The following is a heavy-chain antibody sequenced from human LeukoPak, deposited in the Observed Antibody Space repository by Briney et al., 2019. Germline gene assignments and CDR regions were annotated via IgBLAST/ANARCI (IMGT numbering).Heavy chain of an antibody. D-gene: IGHD1-26*01. CDR1: GGSISSGGYS. V-gene: IGHV4-30-2*01. CDR2: IYHSGST. CDR3: AREVGWTYWYFDL. J-gene: IGHJ2*01. Sequence: SETLSLTCAVSGGSISSGGYSWSWIRQPPGKGLEWIGYIYHSGSTYYNPSLKSRVTISVDRSKNQFSLKLSSVTAADTAVYYCAREVGWTYWYFDLWGRGTLVTVSS.